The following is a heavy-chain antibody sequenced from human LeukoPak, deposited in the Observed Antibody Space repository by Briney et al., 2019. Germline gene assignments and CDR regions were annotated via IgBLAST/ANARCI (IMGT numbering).Heavy chain of an antibody. J-gene: IGHJ4*02. CDR2: MNPNSGNT. V-gene: IGHV1-8*03. Sequence: ASVKVSCKASGYTFTSYDINWVRQATGQGLEWMGWMNPNSGNTGYAQKFQGRVTITRNTSISTAYMELSSLRSEDTAVYYCARGLTPLVGDFWSGHVHWGQGTLVTVSS. CDR3: ARGLTPLVGDFWSGHVH. D-gene: IGHD3-3*01. CDR1: GYTFTSYD.